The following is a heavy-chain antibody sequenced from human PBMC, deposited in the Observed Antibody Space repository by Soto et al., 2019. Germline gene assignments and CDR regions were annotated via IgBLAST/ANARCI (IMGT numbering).Heavy chain of an antibody. CDR2: TYYRSKWYY. V-gene: IGHV6-1*01. Sequence: SQTLSLTCVITGDSVSSNSAGWSWVRRSPSRGLEWLGRTYYRSKWYYEYAVSVRGRITINPDTSKNQYSLQLNSVTPEDTAVSFSETGQHYSGRIFDYWGQGTLVTVSS. CDR1: GDSVSSNSAG. D-gene: IGHD1-26*01. J-gene: IGHJ4*01. CDR3: ETGQHYSGRIFDY.